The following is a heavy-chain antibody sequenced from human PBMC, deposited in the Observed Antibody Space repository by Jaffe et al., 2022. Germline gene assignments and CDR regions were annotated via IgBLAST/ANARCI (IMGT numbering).Heavy chain of an antibody. D-gene: IGHD7-27*01. CDR3: ARPNQIYYFDY. CDR2: IYYSGST. CDR1: GGSISSSSYY. Sequence: QLQLQESGPGLVKPSETLSLTCTVSGGSISSSSYYWGWIRQPPGKGLEWIGSIYYSGSTYYNPSLKSRVTISVDTSKNQFSLKLSSVTAADTAVYYCARPNQIYYFDYWGQGTLVTVSS. J-gene: IGHJ4*02. V-gene: IGHV4-39*01.